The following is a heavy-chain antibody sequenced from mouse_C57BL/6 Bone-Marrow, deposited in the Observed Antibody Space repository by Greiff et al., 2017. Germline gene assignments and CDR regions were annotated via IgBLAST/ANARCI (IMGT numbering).Heavy chain of an antibody. CDR1: GYTFTGYW. J-gene: IGHJ3*01. CDR3: ARSRGLSWFAY. D-gene: IGHD1-1*01. V-gene: IGHV1-9*01. CDR2: ILPGSGST. Sequence: QVQLQQSGAELMKPGASVKLSCKATGYTFTGYWIEWVKQRPGHGLEWIGEILPGSGSTNYNEKFKSKATLTVDKSSSTAYMQLSSLTSEDSAVYYCARSRGLSWFAYWGQGTLVTVSA.